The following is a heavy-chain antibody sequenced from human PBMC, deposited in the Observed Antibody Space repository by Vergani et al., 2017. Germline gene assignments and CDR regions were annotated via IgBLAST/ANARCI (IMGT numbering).Heavy chain of an antibody. D-gene: IGHD3-16*02. Sequence: QVQLVESGGGVVQPGRSLRLSCAASGFTFSSYGMHWVRQAPGKGLEWVAVMSYDGSNKYYADSVKGRFTISRDNSKNTLYLQMNSLRAEDTAVYYCASHMSTFGGVIASLDAFDIWGQGTMVTVSS. CDR3: ASHMSTFGGVIASLDAFDI. CDR1: GFTFSSYG. CDR2: MSYDGSNK. V-gene: IGHV3-30*03. J-gene: IGHJ3*02.